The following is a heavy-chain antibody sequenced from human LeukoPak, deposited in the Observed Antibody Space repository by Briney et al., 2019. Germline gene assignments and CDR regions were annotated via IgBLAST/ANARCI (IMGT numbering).Heavy chain of an antibody. J-gene: IGHJ4*02. CDR1: GYSISRGYY. D-gene: IGHD6-19*01. Sequence: SETLSLTCDVSGYSISRGYYWGWVRQSPGKGLEWIANIHHSGRTYYNPSLKSRVTISVDTSKNQFSLKLSSVTAADTAVYYCARYGDISSGPIDYWGQGTLVTVSS. CDR3: ARYGDISSGPIDY. CDR2: IHHSGRT. V-gene: IGHV4-38-2*01.